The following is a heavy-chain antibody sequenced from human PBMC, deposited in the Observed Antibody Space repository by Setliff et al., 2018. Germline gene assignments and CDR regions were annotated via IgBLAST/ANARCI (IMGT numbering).Heavy chain of an antibody. CDR2: IIPIFGTA. J-gene: IGHJ1*01. V-gene: IGHV1-69*06. CDR1: GGTFSSYA. D-gene: IGHD6-19*01. CDR3: ARDPWQWLTTFTSAEYFQH. Sequence: SVKVSCKASGGTFSSYAISWVRQAPGQGLEWMGRIIPIFGTANYAQKFQGRVTITADKSTSTAYMELSSLRSEDTAVYYCARDPWQWLTTFTSAEYFQHWGQGTQGTVSS.